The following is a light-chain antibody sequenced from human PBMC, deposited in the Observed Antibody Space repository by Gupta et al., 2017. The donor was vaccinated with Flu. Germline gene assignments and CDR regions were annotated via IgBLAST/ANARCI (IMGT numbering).Light chain of an antibody. V-gene: IGLV2-23*02. CDR3: CSDAVSSTWV. Sequence: NTISCTGTSSDVGSHNVVSWYQQHPSKARKLMVYEVNKRPAGFSNRFSGSKSGNTASLTIAGLQEEDEDDYYCCSDAVSSTWVFGGGTKLTVL. CDR1: SSDVGSHNV. J-gene: IGLJ3*02. CDR2: EVN.